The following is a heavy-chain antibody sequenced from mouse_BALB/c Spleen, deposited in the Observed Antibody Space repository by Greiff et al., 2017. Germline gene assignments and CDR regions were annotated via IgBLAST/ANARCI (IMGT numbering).Heavy chain of an antibody. D-gene: IGHD2-1*01. CDR2: IYPGGGYT. Sequence: VQLQQSGAELVRPGTSVKMSCKAAGYTFTNYWIGWVKHRPGHGLEWIGDIYPGGGYTNYNEKFKGKATLTADTSSSTAYMQLSSLTSEDSAIYYCARAGYGNYGDWGQGTLVTVSA. J-gene: IGHJ3*01. V-gene: IGHV1-63*02. CDR1: GYTFTNYW. CDR3: ARAGYGNYGD.